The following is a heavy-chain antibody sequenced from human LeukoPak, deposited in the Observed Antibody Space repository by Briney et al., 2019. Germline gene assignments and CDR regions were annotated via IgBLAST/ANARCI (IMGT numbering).Heavy chain of an antibody. D-gene: IGHD4-17*01. CDR2: INPSGGST. V-gene: IGHV1-46*01. Sequence: ASVKVSCKASGYTFTGYYMHCVRQAPGQGLEWMGIINPSGGSTSYAQKFQGRLTMTRDTSTSTVYVELSSLRSEDTAVYYCARDLYMTAVTTGYFDYWGQGTLVAVSS. J-gene: IGHJ4*02. CDR3: ARDLYMTAVTTGYFDY. CDR1: GYTFTGYY.